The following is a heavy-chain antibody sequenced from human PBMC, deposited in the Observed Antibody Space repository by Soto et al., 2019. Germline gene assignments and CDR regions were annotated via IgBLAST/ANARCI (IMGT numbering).Heavy chain of an antibody. V-gene: IGHV3-13*01. CDR1: GFTFSSYD. Sequence: GGSLRLSCAASGFTFSSYDMHWVRQATGKGLEWVSAIGTAGDTYYPGSVKGRFTISRENAKNSLYLQMNSLEAEDTAVYYCARGSGSYEFDYWGQGTLVTVSS. CDR3: ARGSGSYEFDY. CDR2: IGTAGDT. J-gene: IGHJ4*02. D-gene: IGHD1-26*01.